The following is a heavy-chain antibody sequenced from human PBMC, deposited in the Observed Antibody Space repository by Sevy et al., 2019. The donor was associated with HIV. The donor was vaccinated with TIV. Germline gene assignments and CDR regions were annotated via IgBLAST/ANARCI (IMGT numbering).Heavy chain of an antibody. V-gene: IGHV3-53*01. D-gene: IGHD5-12*01. CDR2: IYSGGST. CDR3: ARVGGYSSPHATAFDI. CDR1: GFTVSSNY. Sequence: GGSLRLSCAASGFTVSSNYMSWVRQAPGKGLEWVSVIYSGGSTYYADSVKGRFTISRDNSKNTLYLQMNSLRAEDTAVYYCARVGGYSSPHATAFDIWGQGTMVTVSS. J-gene: IGHJ3*02.